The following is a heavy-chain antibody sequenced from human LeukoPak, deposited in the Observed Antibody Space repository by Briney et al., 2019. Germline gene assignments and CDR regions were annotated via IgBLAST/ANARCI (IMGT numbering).Heavy chain of an antibody. CDR2: MNPNSGNT. Sequence: GASVKVSCKASGGTFSSYAINWVRQATGQGLEWMGWMNPNSGNTGYAQKFQGRVTITRNTSISTAYMELSSLRSEDTAVYYCARVVPAPDYYDSSGYLGYWGQGTLVTVSS. CDR1: GGTFSSYA. J-gene: IGHJ4*02. V-gene: IGHV1-8*03. D-gene: IGHD3-22*01. CDR3: ARVVPAPDYYDSSGYLGY.